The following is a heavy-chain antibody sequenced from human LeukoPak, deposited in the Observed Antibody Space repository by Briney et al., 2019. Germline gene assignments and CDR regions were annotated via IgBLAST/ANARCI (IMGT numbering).Heavy chain of an antibody. Sequence: PGGSLRLSCAASGFTVSSNYMSWVRQAPGKGLEWVSVIYSGGSTYYADSVKGRFTISRDNSKNTLYLQMNSLRAEDTAVYYCAKDGARVVPAADIDYWGQGTLVTVSS. CDR3: AKDGARVVPAADIDY. D-gene: IGHD2-2*01. CDR2: IYSGGST. J-gene: IGHJ4*02. V-gene: IGHV3-53*01. CDR1: GFTVSSNY.